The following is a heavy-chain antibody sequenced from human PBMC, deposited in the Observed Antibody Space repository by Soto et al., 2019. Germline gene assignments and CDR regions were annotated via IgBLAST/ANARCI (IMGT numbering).Heavy chain of an antibody. Sequence: QVQLVQSGAEVKKPGSSVKVSCKTSGGTFSSYAISWVRQAPGQGLEWMGGIIPMFGTANYAQKFQGRVTLTAAESTSTAYMALSSLRSEDTAVYYCARSRANYYDSRGYYYSTFDYWGQGTLVTVSS. D-gene: IGHD3-22*01. CDR2: IIPMFGTA. CDR3: ARSRANYYDSRGYYYSTFDY. CDR1: GGTFSSYA. V-gene: IGHV1-69*12. J-gene: IGHJ4*02.